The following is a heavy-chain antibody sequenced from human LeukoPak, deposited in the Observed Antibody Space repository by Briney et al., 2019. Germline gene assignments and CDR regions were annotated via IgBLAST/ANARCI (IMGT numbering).Heavy chain of an antibody. CDR3: ARDSQWLARRFDY. Sequence: GGSLRLSCAASGNYWIHWVRQAPGRGLVWVSHINSDGSWTSYADSVKGRFTISKDNAKNTVYLQMNSLRAEDTAVYYCARDSQWLARRFDYWGQGTLVTVSS. CDR1: GNYW. J-gene: IGHJ4*02. D-gene: IGHD6-19*01. CDR2: INSDGSWT. V-gene: IGHV3-74*01.